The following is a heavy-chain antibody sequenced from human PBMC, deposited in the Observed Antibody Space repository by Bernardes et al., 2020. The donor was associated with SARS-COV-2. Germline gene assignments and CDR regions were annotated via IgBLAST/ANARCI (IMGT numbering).Heavy chain of an antibody. J-gene: IGHJ4*02. CDR3: ARRYSTNWAHDC. V-gene: IGHV3-66*04. CDR2: IYRGGQT. CDR1: GFTFSSYW. Sequence: GGSLRLSCAASGFTFSSYWMSWVRQAPGKGLEWVSVIYRGGQTYYADSVKGRFTISRDNSKNSLYLQMNSLRAEDTAVYYCARRYSTNWAHDCWGQGTLVTVSS. D-gene: IGHD6-13*01.